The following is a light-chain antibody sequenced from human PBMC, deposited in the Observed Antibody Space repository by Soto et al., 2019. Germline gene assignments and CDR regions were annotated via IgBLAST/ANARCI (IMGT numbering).Light chain of an antibody. V-gene: IGLV1-44*01. CDR1: SSNIGSNT. CDR2: SDN. J-gene: IGLJ3*02. CDR3: ATWDDTLNGRV. Sequence: QTVVTQPPSASGTPGQRVTISCSGSSSNIGSNTVNWYQQLPGTAPKLLIYSDNQRPSGVPDRFSGSKSGTSASLAISGLQSGDEADYYCATWDDTLNGRVFGGGTKVTVL.